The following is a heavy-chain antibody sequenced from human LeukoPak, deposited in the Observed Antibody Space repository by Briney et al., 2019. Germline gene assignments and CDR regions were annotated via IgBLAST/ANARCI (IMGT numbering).Heavy chain of an antibody. J-gene: IGHJ5*02. Sequence: GASVKVSCKASGYTFTSYDINWVRQATGQGLEWMGWMNPNSGNTGYAQKFQGRVTMTRNTSISTAYMELSSLRSEDTAVYYCARRSGKNIAPSLFDPWGQGTLVTVSS. CDR2: MNPNSGNT. D-gene: IGHD2/OR15-2a*01. V-gene: IGHV1-8*01. CDR3: ARRSGKNIAPSLFDP. CDR1: GYTFTSYD.